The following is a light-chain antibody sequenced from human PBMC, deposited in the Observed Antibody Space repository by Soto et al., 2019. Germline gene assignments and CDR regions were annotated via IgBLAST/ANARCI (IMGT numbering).Light chain of an antibody. V-gene: IGKV3-20*01. CDR1: QRVISNC. Sequence: EIVLTQSPGSLSLSPGERATLSCRASQRVISNCLAWYQQRPGQAPRLLMYGASIRATGISDRFSGSGSGTDFTLTISRLEPEDFASYYCHQYASGPLTFVGGTKVEIK. CDR2: GAS. CDR3: HQYASGPLT. J-gene: IGKJ4*01.